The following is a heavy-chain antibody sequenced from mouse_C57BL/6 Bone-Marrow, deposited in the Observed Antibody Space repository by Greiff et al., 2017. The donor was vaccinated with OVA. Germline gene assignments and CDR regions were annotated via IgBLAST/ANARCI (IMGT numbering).Heavy chain of an antibody. Sequence: VQLQESDAELVKPGASVKISCKVSGYTFTDHTIHWMKQRPEQGLEWIGYIYPRDGSTKYNEKFKGKATLTADKSSSTAYMQLNSLTSEDSAVYFGARALPPYPTGFAYWGQGTLVTVSA. V-gene: IGHV1-78*01. CDR2: IYPRDGST. CDR1: GYTFTDHT. J-gene: IGHJ3*01. D-gene: IGHD2-10*01. CDR3: ARALPPYPTGFAY.